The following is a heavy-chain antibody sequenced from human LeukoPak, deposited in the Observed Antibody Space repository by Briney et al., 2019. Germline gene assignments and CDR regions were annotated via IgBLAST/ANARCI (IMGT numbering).Heavy chain of an antibody. V-gene: IGHV3-11*06. D-gene: IGHD3-16*01. CDR1: GFTFSDYY. J-gene: IGHJ4*02. CDR3: ARTSPYASYDY. Sequence: MSGGSLRLSCAASGFTFSDYYMSWIRQAPGKGLGWVSYISSSSSYTNYADSVKGRFTISRDNAKNSLYLQMNSLRAEDTAVYYCARTSPYASYDYWGQGTLVTVSS. CDR2: ISSSSSYT.